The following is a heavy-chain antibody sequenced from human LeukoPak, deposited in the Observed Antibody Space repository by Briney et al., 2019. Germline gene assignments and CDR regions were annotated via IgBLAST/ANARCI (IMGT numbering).Heavy chain of an antibody. J-gene: IGHJ6*02. CDR1: GGSISSGGYY. CDR3: ARFRPDCSGGSCYSDYYYGMDV. V-gene: IGHV4-31*03. CDR2: IYYSGST. D-gene: IGHD2-15*01. Sequence: SETLSLTCTVSGGSISSGGYYWSWIRQHPGKGLEWIGYIYYSGSTYYNPSLKSRVTISVDTSKNQFSLKLSSVTAADTAVYYCARFRPDCSGGSCYSDYYYGMDVWGQGTTVTVSS.